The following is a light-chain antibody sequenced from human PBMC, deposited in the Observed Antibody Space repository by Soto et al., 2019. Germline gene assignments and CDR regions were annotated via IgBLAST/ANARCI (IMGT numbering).Light chain of an antibody. Sequence: DIVLTQSPATLSVSPGERATLSCRASQSVSLNLAWYQHKLGQAPRLLIYDASTWVTGIPARFSGSGSGTDFTLTISYLKSEDFGVYYCQQYNNGPPPVTFGGGTKVEI. CDR1: QSVSLN. CDR3: QQYNNGPPPVT. CDR2: DAS. J-gene: IGKJ4*01. V-gene: IGKV3-15*01.